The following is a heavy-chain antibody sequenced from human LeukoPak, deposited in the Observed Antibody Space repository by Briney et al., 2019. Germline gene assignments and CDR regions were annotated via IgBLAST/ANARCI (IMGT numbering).Heavy chain of an antibody. D-gene: IGHD3-22*01. CDR3: ASLYYYDCSFDY. CDR2: ISSSGSTI. CDR1: GFTFSSHE. V-gene: IGHV3-48*03. J-gene: IGHJ4*02. Sequence: PGGSLRLSCAAYGFTFSSHEMNWVRQAPGKGLEWVSYISSSGSTIYYADSVKGRFTISRDNAKNSLYLQINSLRAEDTAVYYCASLYYYDCSFDYWGQGTLVTVSS.